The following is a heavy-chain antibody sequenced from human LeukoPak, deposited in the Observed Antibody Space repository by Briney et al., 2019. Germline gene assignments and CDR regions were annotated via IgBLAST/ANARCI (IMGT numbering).Heavy chain of an antibody. D-gene: IGHD6-13*01. CDR3: AIIAAAGTRSP. J-gene: IGHJ5*02. CDR2: INHSGST. Sequence: PSETLSLTCAVYGGSFSGYYWSWIRQPPGKGLEWIGEINHSGSTNYNPSLKSRVTISVDTSKNQFSLKLSSVTAADTAVYYCAIIAAAGTRSPWGQGTLVTVSS. CDR1: GGSFSGYY. V-gene: IGHV4-34*01.